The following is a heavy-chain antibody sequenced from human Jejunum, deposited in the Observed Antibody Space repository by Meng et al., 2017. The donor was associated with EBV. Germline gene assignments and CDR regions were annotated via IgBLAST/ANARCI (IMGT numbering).Heavy chain of an antibody. CDR3: ARGGESWYDDDY. D-gene: IGHD6-13*01. CDR1: GDTATTCP. CDR2: INTNTGDP. V-gene: IGHV7-4-1*02. J-gene: IGHJ4*02. Sequence: QEKPMNTGSDLRKPGASLNVSCMRSGDTATTCPMNWVLQAPGQGLEWMGWINTNTGDPTYAQGFTGRFVSSLDTSVSTAYLQISSLKTEDTAVYYCARGGESWYDDDYWGQGTLVTVSS.